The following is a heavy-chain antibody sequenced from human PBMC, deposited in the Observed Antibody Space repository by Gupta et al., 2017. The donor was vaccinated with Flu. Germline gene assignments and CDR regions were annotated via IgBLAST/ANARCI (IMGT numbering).Heavy chain of an antibody. CDR1: GFTFSNYR. V-gene: IGHV3-74*01. Sequence: EVPLVESGEGLFQPGGSLRLSCPPSGFTFSNYRMHWGRQAPGKGLVWVALIKSDGSTTDYADSVKGRFTFSRDNAKNTLYLQMNSLRAEDTAVYYCAREVATSSYYYFDYWGQGTLVTVSS. CDR2: IKSDGSTT. D-gene: IGHD5-12*01. J-gene: IGHJ4*02. CDR3: AREVATSSYYYFDY.